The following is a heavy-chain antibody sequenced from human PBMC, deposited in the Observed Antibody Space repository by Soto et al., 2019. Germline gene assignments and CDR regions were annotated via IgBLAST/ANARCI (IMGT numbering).Heavy chain of an antibody. Sequence: PGGSLRLSCAASGFTFRSYVMSWVRQAPGKGLEWVSAIRAGGDITYYADSVKGRFAISRDNSYNTLYVQINSLRAEDTAVYYCAKLRSIGSHYVAAFDIWGQGTMVTVSS. J-gene: IGHJ3*02. V-gene: IGHV3-23*01. D-gene: IGHD3-10*01. CDR3: AKLRSIGSHYVAAFDI. CDR1: GFTFRSYV. CDR2: IRAGGDIT.